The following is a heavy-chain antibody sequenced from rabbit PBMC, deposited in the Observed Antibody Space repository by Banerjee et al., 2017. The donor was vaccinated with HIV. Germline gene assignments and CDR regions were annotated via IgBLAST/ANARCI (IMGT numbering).Heavy chain of an antibody. V-gene: IGHV1S40*01. J-gene: IGHJ6*01. CDR3: ARGGMLVVVMQLDL. CDR2: IATGSSVST. D-gene: IGHD8-1*01. CDR1: GFSFSNNYW. Sequence: QSLEESGGDLVKPGASLTLSCTASGFSFSNNYWICWVRQAPGKGLEWIGTIATGSSVSTWYASWAKGRFTISKTSSTTVTLQMTSLTAADTATYFCARGGMLVVVMQLDLWGPGTLVTVS.